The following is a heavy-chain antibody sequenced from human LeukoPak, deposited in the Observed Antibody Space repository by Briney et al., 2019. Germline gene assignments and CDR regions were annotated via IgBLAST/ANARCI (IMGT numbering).Heavy chain of an antibody. Sequence: GGSLRLSCAASGFTVSSNYMSWVRQAPGKGLEWVSVIYSGGSTYYADSVKGRFTISRDNSKNTLYLQMNSLRAEDTAVYYCATGGYSGSYYDFDYWGQGTLLTVSS. CDR1: GFTVSSNY. D-gene: IGHD1-26*01. V-gene: IGHV3-53*01. J-gene: IGHJ4*02. CDR2: IYSGGST. CDR3: ATGGYSGSYYDFDY.